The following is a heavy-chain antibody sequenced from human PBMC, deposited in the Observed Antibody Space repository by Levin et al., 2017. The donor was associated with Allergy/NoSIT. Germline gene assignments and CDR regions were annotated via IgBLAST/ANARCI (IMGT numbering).Heavy chain of an antibody. CDR2: IGGSGDSA. V-gene: IGHV3-23*01. Sequence: PGGSLRLSCAASGFIFRNYVMTWLRQSPRKGLEWVSSIGGSGDSAYYADSVKGRFTVSRDNSKNTLYLQMSSLGAEDTAVYYCAKKFDGGSSWYAFDHWGQGTLVTVSS. CDR3: AKKFDGGSSWYAFDH. D-gene: IGHD6-13*01. J-gene: IGHJ4*02. CDR1: GFIFRNYV.